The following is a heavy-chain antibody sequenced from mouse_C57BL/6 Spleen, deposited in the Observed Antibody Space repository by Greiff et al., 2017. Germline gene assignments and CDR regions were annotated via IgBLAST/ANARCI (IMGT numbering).Heavy chain of an antibody. J-gene: IGHJ2*01. CDR2: ISSGGGYT. Sequence: EVQLVESGGDLVKPGGSLKLSCAASGFTFSSYAMSWVRQTPDKRLEWVAYISSGGGYTYYPDSVKGRFTISRDNAKKTLYLQMSRLKSEYTATKYCARRDSDCDYWGQGTTLTVSS. CDR1: GFTFSSYA. V-gene: IGHV5-6*01. CDR3: ARRDSDCDY.